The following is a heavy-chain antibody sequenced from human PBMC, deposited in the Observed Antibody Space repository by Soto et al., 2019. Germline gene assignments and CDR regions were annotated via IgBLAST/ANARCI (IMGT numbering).Heavy chain of an antibody. J-gene: IGHJ4*02. CDR2: IYYSGST. D-gene: IGHD5-18*01. V-gene: IGHV4-39*07. CDR1: GGSISSSSYY. Sequence: TSETLSLTCTVSGGSISSSSYYWGWIRQPPGKGLEWIGSIYYSGSTYYNPSLKSRVTISVDTSKNQFSLKLNSVTAADTAVYYCARAFTSMGLFDYWGPGTLVTVSS. CDR3: ARAFTSMGLFDY.